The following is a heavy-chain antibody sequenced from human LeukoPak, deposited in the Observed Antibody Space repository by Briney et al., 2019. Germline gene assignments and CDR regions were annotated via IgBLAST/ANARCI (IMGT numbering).Heavy chain of an antibody. J-gene: IGHJ4*02. CDR2: ISGSGGNT. CDR3: AKDPTYYYGSGSPGPFDY. V-gene: IGHV3-23*01. CDR1: GFTFSSYA. D-gene: IGHD3-10*01. Sequence: GGSLRLSCAASGFTFSSYAMGWVRQAPGKGLEWVSAISGSGGNTYYADSVKGRFTISRDNSKNTLYLQMNSLRAEDTAVYYRAKDPTYYYGSGSPGPFDYWGQGTLVTVSS.